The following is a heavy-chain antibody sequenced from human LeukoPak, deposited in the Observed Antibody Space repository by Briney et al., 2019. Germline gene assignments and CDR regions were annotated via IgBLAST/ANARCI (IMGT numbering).Heavy chain of an antibody. D-gene: IGHD2-15*01. Sequence: GGSLRLSCAASGFTFSSYAMSWVRQAPGKGLEWVSAISGSGGSTYYADSVKGRFTISRDNSKYTLYLQMNSLRAEDTAVYYCAKVLAGGYCSGGSCPDYWGQGTLVTVSS. V-gene: IGHV3-23*01. CDR2: ISGSGGST. J-gene: IGHJ4*02. CDR3: AKVLAGGYCSGGSCPDY. CDR1: GFTFSSYA.